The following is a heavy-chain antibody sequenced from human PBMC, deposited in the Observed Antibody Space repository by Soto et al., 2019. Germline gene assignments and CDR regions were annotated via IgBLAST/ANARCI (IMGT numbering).Heavy chain of an antibody. V-gene: IGHV4-59*01. CDR3: ARQGVRGSTRSNWFDP. D-gene: IGHD2-2*01. J-gene: IGHJ5*02. CDR1: GGSISSYY. CDR2: IYYSGST. Sequence: SETLSLTCTVSGGSISSYYWSWIRQPPGKGLEWIGYIYYSGSTNYNPSLKSRVTISVDTSKNQFSLKLSSVTAADTAVYYCARQGVRGSTRSNWFDPWGQGTLVTVSS.